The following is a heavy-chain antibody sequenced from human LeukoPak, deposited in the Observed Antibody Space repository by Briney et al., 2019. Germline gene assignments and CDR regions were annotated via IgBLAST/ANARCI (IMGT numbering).Heavy chain of an antibody. CDR1: GGTFSSYA. Sequence: WASVKVSCKASGGTFSSYAISWVRQAPGQGLEWMGGIIPIFGTANYAQKFQGRVTITADGSTSTAYMELSSLRSEDTAVYYCARGHIPMWESPNYDFWSGSPFDYWGQGTLVTVSS. CDR2: IIPIFGTA. CDR3: ARGHIPMWESPNYDFWSGSPFDY. V-gene: IGHV1-69*13. J-gene: IGHJ4*02. D-gene: IGHD3-3*01.